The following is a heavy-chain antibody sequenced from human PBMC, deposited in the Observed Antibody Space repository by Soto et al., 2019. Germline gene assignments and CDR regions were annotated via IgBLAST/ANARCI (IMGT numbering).Heavy chain of an antibody. V-gene: IGHV4-59*01. CDR3: ARGLQAIFGVVASPQPSDY. CDR1: GGSISSYD. J-gene: IGHJ4*02. D-gene: IGHD3-3*01. CDR2: IFDGGST. Sequence: SETLSLTCTVSGGSISSYDWSWIRLPAGKGLEWIGYIFDGGSTTYNPSLGSRLTISLDTSRNQFSMKLNSVTAADTAVYYCARGLQAIFGVVASPQPSDYWGQGTLVTVSS.